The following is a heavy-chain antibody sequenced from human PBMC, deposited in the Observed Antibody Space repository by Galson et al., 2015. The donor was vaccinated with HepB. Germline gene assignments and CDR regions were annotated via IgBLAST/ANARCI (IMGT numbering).Heavy chain of an antibody. V-gene: IGHV3-30-3*01. CDR3: AGSLAKYQLLFNYYYYGMDV. J-gene: IGHJ6*02. Sequence: SLRLSCAASGFTFSSYAMHWVRQAPGKGLEWVAVISYDGSNKYYADSVKGRFTISRDNSKNTLYLQMNSLRAEDTAVYYCAGSLAKYQLLFNYYYYGMDVWGQGTTVTVSS. D-gene: IGHD2-2*01. CDR2: ISYDGSNK. CDR1: GFTFSSYA.